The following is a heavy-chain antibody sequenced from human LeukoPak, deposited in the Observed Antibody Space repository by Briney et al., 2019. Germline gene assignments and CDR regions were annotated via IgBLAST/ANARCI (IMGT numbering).Heavy chain of an antibody. CDR1: GFTFSSYE. Sequence: GGSLRLSCAASGFTFSSYEMIWVSQARGKGLEWVSYISCSCSTIYYAESVKGRFTISRDNAKNSLYLQMNSLRAEDTAVYYCAELGITMIGGVWGKGTTVTISS. V-gene: IGHV3-48*03. CDR2: ISCSCSTI. CDR3: AELGITMIGGV. J-gene: IGHJ6*04. D-gene: IGHD3-10*02.